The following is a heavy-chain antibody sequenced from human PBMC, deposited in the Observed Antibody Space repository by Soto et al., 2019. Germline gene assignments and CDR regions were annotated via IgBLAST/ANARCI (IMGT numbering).Heavy chain of an antibody. CDR3: ARERTLQSVGGIFAVPDY. J-gene: IGHJ4*02. V-gene: IGHV4-61*01. D-gene: IGHD2-15*01. CDR2: IYYSGST. Sequence: QVQLQESGPGLVKPSETLSLTCTVSGGSVSSGSYYWSWIRQPPGKGLEWIGYIYYSGSTNYNHSLKSRVTISVDPSKNQFSLKLSSVTAADTAVYYCARERTLQSVGGIFAVPDYWGQGTLVTVSS. CDR1: GGSVSSGSYY.